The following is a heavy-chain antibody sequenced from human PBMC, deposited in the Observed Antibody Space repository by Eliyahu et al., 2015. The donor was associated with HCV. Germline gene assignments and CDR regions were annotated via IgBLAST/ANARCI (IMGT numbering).Heavy chain of an antibody. CDR3: AKAMSGQWLVHTPWFDP. J-gene: IGHJ5*02. CDR1: GFXFSSXX. Sequence: EVQLLESGGGLVQPGGSLXLSCAAXGFXFSSXXMSWVRXAPGKGLEWVSAISGSGGSTYYADSVKGRFTISRDNSKNTLYLQMNSLRAEDTAVYYCAKAMSGQWLVHTPWFDPWGQGTLVTVSS. CDR2: ISGSGGST. D-gene: IGHD6-19*01. V-gene: IGHV3-23*01.